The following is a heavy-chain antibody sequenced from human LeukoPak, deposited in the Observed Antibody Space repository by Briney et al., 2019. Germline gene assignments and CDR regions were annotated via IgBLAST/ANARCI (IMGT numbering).Heavy chain of an antibody. V-gene: IGHV4-4*07. CDR3: ARDPKIRLGELSSGY. CDR2: IYTSGST. D-gene: IGHD3-16*02. J-gene: IGHJ4*02. Sequence: PSETLSLTCTVSGGSISSYYWSWIRQPAGRGLEWIGRIYTSGSTNYNPSLKSRVTMSVDTSKNQFSLKLSSVTAADTAVYYCARDPKIRLGELSSGYWGQGTLVTVSS. CDR1: GGSISSYY.